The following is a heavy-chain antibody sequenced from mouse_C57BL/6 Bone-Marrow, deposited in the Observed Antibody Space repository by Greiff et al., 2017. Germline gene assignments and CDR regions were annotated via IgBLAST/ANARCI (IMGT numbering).Heavy chain of an antibody. J-gene: IGHJ2*01. CDR3: ARLYYYGSSYYDY. Sequence: EVKLQESGGDLVKPGGSLKLSCAASGFTFSSYGMSWVRQTPDKRLEWVATISSGGSYTYYPDSVKGRFTISRDNAKNTLYLQMSSLKSEDTAMYYCARLYYYGSSYYDYWGQGTTLTVSS. CDR2: ISSGGSYT. CDR1: GFTFSSYG. V-gene: IGHV5-6*01. D-gene: IGHD1-1*01.